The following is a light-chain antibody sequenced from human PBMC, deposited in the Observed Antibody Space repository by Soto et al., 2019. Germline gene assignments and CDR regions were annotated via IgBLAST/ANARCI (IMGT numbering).Light chain of an antibody. CDR1: QSISSN. Sequence: EIVMTQSPATLSVSPGERATLSCRASQSISSNLAWYQQKPGQAPRLLIYDASTRATGIPGRFSGSGSGTEFTLTISSLQSEDFAVYYCQQYHYWWAFGQGTKVEIK. V-gene: IGKV3-15*01. J-gene: IGKJ1*01. CDR3: QQYHYWWA. CDR2: DAS.